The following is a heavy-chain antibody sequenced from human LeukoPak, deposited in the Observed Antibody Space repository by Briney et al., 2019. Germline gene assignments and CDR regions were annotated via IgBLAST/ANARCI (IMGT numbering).Heavy chain of an antibody. CDR2: ISSSSSYI. J-gene: IGHJ4*02. Sequence: GGSLRLSCAASGFTFSSYSMSWVRQAPGEGMEWVSSISSSSSYIYYADSVKGRFTISRDNAKNSLYLQMNSLRAEDTAVYDCARQYYYDSSGYYYPPVEVDYWGQGTLVTVSS. V-gene: IGHV3-21*01. D-gene: IGHD3-22*01. CDR1: GFTFSSYS. CDR3: ARQYYYDSSGYYYPPVEVDY.